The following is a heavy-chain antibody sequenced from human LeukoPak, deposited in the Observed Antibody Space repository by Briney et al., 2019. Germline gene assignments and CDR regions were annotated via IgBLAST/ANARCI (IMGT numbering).Heavy chain of an antibody. CDR2: IYSGGST. V-gene: IGHV3-53*01. J-gene: IGHJ3*02. Sequence: GGSLRLSCAASGFTVSNNYMSWVRQAPKKGLEWVSVIYSGGSTYYADSVKGRFTISRDNSKNTQYLQMNSLRAEDTARYYCARVSRLFYDSSGDAFDIWGQGTMVTVSS. D-gene: IGHD3-22*01. CDR1: GFTVSNNY. CDR3: ARVSRLFYDSSGDAFDI.